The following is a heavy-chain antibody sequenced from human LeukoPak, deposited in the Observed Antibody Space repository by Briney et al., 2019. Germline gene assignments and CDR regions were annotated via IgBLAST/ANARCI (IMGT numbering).Heavy chain of an antibody. CDR3: ARSPHKYSSSKDFDY. Sequence: SETLSLTCTVSGGSISSYYWSWIRQPAGKGLEWIGRIYTSGSTNYNPSLKSRVTMSVDTSKNQFSLKLSSVTAADTAAYYCARSPHKYSSSKDFDYWGQGTLVTVSS. J-gene: IGHJ4*02. CDR1: GGSISSYY. CDR2: IYTSGST. D-gene: IGHD6-6*01. V-gene: IGHV4-4*07.